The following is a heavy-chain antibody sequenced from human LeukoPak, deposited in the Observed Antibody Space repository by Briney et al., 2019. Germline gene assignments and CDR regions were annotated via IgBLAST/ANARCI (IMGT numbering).Heavy chain of an antibody. CDR1: GYTFTSYG. CDR3: ARDHRSLFDF. Sequence: RRASVKVSCKASGYTFTSYGISWVRQAPGQGLEWMGWISAYNGNTKYAQKLQGRVTMTTDTSTSTAYMELRNLRSDDTAVYYCARDHRSLFDFWGQGRLVTVSS. J-gene: IGHJ4*02. V-gene: IGHV1-18*01. D-gene: IGHD1-26*01. CDR2: ISAYNGNT.